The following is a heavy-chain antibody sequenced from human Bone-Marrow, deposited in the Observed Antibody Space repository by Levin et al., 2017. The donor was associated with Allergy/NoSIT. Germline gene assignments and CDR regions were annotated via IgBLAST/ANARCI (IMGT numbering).Heavy chain of an antibody. D-gene: IGHD3-10*01. Sequence: KLGESLKISCAASGFTFSSYSMNWVRQAPGKGLEWVSSISSSSSYIYYADSVKGRFTISRDNAKNSLYLQMNSLRAEDTAVYYCAGGTGELLPIDYWGQGTLVTVSS. J-gene: IGHJ4*02. CDR1: GFTFSSYS. V-gene: IGHV3-21*01. CDR2: ISSSSSYI. CDR3: AGGTGELLPIDY.